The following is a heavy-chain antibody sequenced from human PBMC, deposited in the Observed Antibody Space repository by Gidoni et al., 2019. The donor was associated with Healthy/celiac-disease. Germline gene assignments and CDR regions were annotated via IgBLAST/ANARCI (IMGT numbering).Heavy chain of an antibody. CDR2: ISWNSGSI. J-gene: IGHJ4*02. CDR3: AQDIGVRGVITLDY. Sequence: EVQLVESGVGLVQPGRSLRLSCAASGFSFADYAMHWVRQAPGKGLEWVSGISWNSGSIGYAASVKRRFTISRDNAKNSLYLQMNSLRAEDTALYYCAQDIGVRGVITLDYWGQGTLVTVSS. V-gene: IGHV3-9*01. CDR1: GFSFADYA. D-gene: IGHD3-10*01.